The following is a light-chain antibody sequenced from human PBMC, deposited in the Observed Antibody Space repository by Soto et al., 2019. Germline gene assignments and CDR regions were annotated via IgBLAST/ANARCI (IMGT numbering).Light chain of an antibody. CDR1: SSDVGGSNY. Sequence: QSALTQPPSASGSPGQSVTISCTGTSSDVGGSNYVSWYQQHPGKAPKLMIYDVSKRPSGVPDRFSGSKSGNTASLTVSGLQAEDEADYYCATWDDGLSAYVFGTGTKLTVL. V-gene: IGLV2-8*01. J-gene: IGLJ1*01. CDR3: ATWDDGLSAYV. CDR2: DVS.